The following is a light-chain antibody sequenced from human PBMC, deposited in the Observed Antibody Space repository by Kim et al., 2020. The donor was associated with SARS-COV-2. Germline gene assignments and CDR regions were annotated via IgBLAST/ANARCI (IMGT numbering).Light chain of an antibody. CDR1: NSNIGVNF. Sequence: QSVLTQPPSASGTPGQRVTISCSGGNSNIGVNFVFWYQQLPGTAPKLLIYRDTQRPSGVPDRFSGSKSGTSVSLAISGLRSEDEADYYCASWDDSLSTPVFGGGTKLTVL. CDR3: ASWDDSLSTPV. V-gene: IGLV1-47*01. J-gene: IGLJ3*02. CDR2: RDT.